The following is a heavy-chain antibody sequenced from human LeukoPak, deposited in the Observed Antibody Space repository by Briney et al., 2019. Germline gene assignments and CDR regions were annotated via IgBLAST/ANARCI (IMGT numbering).Heavy chain of an antibody. CDR1: GYTFTSYA. D-gene: IGHD3-10*01. CDR3: ARDRGILLLWFGELSY. CDR2: INAGNGNT. J-gene: IGHJ4*02. Sequence: ASVKVSCKASGYTFTSYAMHWVRQAPGQRLEWMGWINAGNGNTKYSQKFQGRDTITRDTSASTAYMELSSLRSEDTAVYYCARDRGILLLWFGELSYWGQGTLVTVSS. V-gene: IGHV1-3*01.